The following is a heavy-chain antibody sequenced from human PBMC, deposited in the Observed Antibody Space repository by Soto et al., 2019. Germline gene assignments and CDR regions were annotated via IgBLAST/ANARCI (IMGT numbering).Heavy chain of an antibody. CDR3: ARDYYGMDV. J-gene: IGHJ6*02. CDR1: GGSISSGGYS. Sequence: SETLSLTCTVSGGSISSGGYSWTWIRQSPGKGLEWIGYTYQSGSAYYNPSLKSRVTISVDRSKNQFSLNLASVTAADTAVYYCARDYYGMDVWGQGTTVTVSS. CDR2: TYQSGSA. V-gene: IGHV4-30-2*06.